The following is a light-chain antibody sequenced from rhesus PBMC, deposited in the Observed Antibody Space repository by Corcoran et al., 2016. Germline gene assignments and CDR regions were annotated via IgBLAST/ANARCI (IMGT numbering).Light chain of an antibody. V-gene: IGKV1-22*01. CDR2: RAS. Sequence: DIQMTQSPSSLSASIGDTVTISCRASQRINSWLAWYQQQPGKAPKLLIYRASHLESGVPSRFTGSGCWTDFTLTLSNLQSEDFATYFYQQYIRGPLTFGGGTKV. CDR1: QRINSW. J-gene: IGKJ4*01. CDR3: QQYIRGPLT.